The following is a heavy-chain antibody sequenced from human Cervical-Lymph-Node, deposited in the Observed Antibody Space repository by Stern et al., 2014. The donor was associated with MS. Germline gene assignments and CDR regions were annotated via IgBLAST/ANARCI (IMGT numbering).Heavy chain of an antibody. Sequence: VQLVESGGGVVQPGRSLRLSCAASGFTFSSYAMHWVRQAPGKGLEWAAVISYDGSNKYYADSVKGRFTISRDNSKNTLYLQMNSLRAEDTAVYYCAREAVRYYYYGMDVWGQGTTVTVSS. CDR2: ISYDGSNK. CDR3: AREAVRYYYYGMDV. J-gene: IGHJ6*02. V-gene: IGHV3-30*01. CDR1: GFTFSSYA. D-gene: IGHD6-25*01.